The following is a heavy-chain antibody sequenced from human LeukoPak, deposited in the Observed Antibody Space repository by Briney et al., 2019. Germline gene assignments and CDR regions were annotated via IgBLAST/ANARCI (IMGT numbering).Heavy chain of an antibody. CDR3: ARDRLTTVTTFHFDY. CDR1: GFTFSTYA. D-gene: IGHD4-17*01. V-gene: IGHV3-33*01. J-gene: IGHJ4*02. CDR2: IWSDSTNK. Sequence: GRSLRLSCAAPGFTFSTYAMHWVRQAPGKGLEWVAVIWSDSTNKYYADSVRRRFTISRDNSKSTLYLQMSSLRAEDTAMYCCARDRLTTVTTFHFDYWGQGTLVTVSS.